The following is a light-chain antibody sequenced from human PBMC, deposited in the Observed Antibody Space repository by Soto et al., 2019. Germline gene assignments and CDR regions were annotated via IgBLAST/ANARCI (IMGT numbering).Light chain of an antibody. CDR3: QQYYNTPRT. CDR1: HSVSRY. J-gene: IGKJ1*01. V-gene: IGKV3-11*01. CDR2: DAS. Sequence: EIVLTQSPATLSLSPGERATLSCRASHSVSRYLAWYQLKLGQAPRLLIYDASSRATGIPARFSGSGSGTDFTLTISSLQAEDVAVYYCQQYYNTPRTFGQGTKVDIK.